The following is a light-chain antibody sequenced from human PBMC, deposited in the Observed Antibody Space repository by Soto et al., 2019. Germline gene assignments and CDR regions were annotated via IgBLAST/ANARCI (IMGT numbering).Light chain of an antibody. Sequence: ELTQPPSVSVAPVQTARITCGGDNIGSDSVHWYQQKPGQAPLLVVYDDSDRPSGIPERFSGFSYGNTATLTISRVEAGDEADHYCQVWDASSDHYVSGTGTKVTVL. CDR2: DDS. CDR3: QVWDASSDHYV. V-gene: IGLV3-21*02. CDR1: NIGSDS. J-gene: IGLJ1*01.